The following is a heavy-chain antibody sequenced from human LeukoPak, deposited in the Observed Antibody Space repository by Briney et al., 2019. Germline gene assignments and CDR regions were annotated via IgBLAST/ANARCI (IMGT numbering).Heavy chain of an antibody. V-gene: IGHV1-69*05. D-gene: IGHD3-3*01. CDR1: GGTFSSYA. J-gene: IGHJ4*02. Sequence: SVKVSCKASGGTFSSYAISWVRQAPGQGLEWMGRIIPIFGTANYAQKLQGRVTMTTDTSTSTAYMELRSLRSDDTAVYYCASGAGFWSGYNYWGQGTLVTVSS. CDR3: ASGAGFWSGYNY. CDR2: IIPIFGTA.